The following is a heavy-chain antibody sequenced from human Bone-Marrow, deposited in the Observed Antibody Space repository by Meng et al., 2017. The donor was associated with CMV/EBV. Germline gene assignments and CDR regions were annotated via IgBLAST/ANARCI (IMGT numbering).Heavy chain of an antibody. CDR2: IYYSGST. Sequence: SETLSLTCTVSGGSVSSGSYYWSWIRQPPGKGLEWIGYIYYSGSTNYNPSLKSLVTISVDTSKNQFPLKLSSVTAADTAVYYCARGGSVFYGMAVWGQGTTVTVYS. CDR3: ARGGSVFYGMAV. CDR1: GGSVSSGSYY. D-gene: IGHD1-26*01. J-gene: IGHJ6*01. V-gene: IGHV4-61*01.